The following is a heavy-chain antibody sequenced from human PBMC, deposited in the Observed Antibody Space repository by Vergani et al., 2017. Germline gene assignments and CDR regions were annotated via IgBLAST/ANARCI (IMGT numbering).Heavy chain of an antibody. CDR2: IIPILGIA. V-gene: IGHV1-69*08. CDR1: GGTFSSYT. Sequence: QVQLVQSGAEVKKPGSSVKVSCKASGGTFSSYTISWVRQAPGQGLEWMGRIIPILGIANYAQKFQGRVTITADKSTSTAYMELSSLRSEDTAVYYCARDLGYCSGGSCSYWGQGTLATVSS. D-gene: IGHD2-15*01. J-gene: IGHJ4*02. CDR3: ARDLGYCSGGSCSY.